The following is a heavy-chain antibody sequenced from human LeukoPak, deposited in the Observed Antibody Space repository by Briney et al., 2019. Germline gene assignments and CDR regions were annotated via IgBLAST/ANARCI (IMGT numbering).Heavy chain of an antibody. Sequence: PGGSLRLSCAASEFAFSTYNMNWVRQAPGKGLEWVSYISTGSSTTYYADSVKGRFTISRDNVENSLYLQMNSLRAEDTAFYYCVKDMSSGWSWPPSSPHPGFDYWGQGTLVTVSS. CDR3: VKDMSSGWSWPPSSPHPGFDY. CDR1: EFAFSTYN. CDR2: ISTGSSTT. J-gene: IGHJ4*02. D-gene: IGHD6-19*01. V-gene: IGHV3-48*01.